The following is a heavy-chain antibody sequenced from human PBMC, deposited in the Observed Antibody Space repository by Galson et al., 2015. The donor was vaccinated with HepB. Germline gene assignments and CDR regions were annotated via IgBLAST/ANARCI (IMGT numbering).Heavy chain of an antibody. CDR1: TFIFSTYS. J-gene: IGHJ6*02. CDR2: ISSSSTTI. V-gene: IGHV3-48*01. CDR3: ARDLVGLGMDV. Sequence: SLRLSCAASTFIFSTYSMNWVRQAPGKGLEWVSYISSSSTTIYYAGSVKGRFTISRDNSKNTLYLQMNSLRAEDTAVYYCARDLVGLGMDVWGQGTTVTVSS. D-gene: IGHD1-26*01.